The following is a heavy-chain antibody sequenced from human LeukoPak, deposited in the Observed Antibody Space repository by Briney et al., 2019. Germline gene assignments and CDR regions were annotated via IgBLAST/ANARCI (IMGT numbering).Heavy chain of an antibody. Sequence: PGGSLRLSCAASGFTFSSYWMSWVRQAPGKGLEWVANIKQDGSEKYYVDSVKGRFTISRDNAKNSLYLQMNSLRAEDTAVYYCAREGLPPIHGAVTNYYFDYWGQGTLVTVSS. CDR3: AREGLPPIHGAVTNYYFDY. CDR1: GFTFSSYW. V-gene: IGHV3-7*01. D-gene: IGHD4-17*01. J-gene: IGHJ4*02. CDR2: IKQDGSEK.